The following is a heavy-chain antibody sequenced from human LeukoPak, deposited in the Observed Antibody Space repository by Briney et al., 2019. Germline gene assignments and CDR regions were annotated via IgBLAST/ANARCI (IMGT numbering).Heavy chain of an antibody. V-gene: IGHV4-59*01. CDR2: IYYSGST. CDR3: ARVAGPALRYFDWLFPRSGFDY. CDR1: GGSITSYY. J-gene: IGHJ4*02. Sequence: PSETLSLTCTVSGGSITSYYWSWIRQPPGKGLEWIGYIYYSGSTNYNPSLKSRVTISVDTSKNQFSLKLSSVTAADTAVYYCARVAGPALRYFDWLFPRSGFDYWGQGTLVTVSS. D-gene: IGHD3-9*01.